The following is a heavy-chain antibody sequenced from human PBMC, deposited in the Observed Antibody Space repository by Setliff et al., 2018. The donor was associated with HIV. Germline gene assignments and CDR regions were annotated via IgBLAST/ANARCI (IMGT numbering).Heavy chain of an antibody. CDR1: GGSISSGGYY. D-gene: IGHD2-21*01. J-gene: IGHJ6*03. CDR3: ARYCGGDCYPSAYYMDV. Sequence: KPSETLSLTCTVSGGSISSGGYYWSWIRQHPGKGLEWIGYIYYSGRTYYNPSLKSRVTISVDTSEIQSSLKLSSVTAADTAVYYCARYCGGDCYPSAYYMDVWGKGTTVTVSS. CDR2: IYYSGRT. V-gene: IGHV4-31*03.